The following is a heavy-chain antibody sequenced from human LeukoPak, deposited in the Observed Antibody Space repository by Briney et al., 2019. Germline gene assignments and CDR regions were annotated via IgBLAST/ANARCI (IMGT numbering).Heavy chain of an antibody. CDR3: AKDRRSGGVTIYAFDI. CDR2: ISGSGGST. Sequence: ETLSLTCTVSGGSISSYYWSWIRQPPGKGLEWVSAISGSGGSTYYADSVKGRFTISRDNSKNTLYLQMNSLRAEDTAVYYCAKDRRSGGVTIYAFDIWGQGTMVTVSS. V-gene: IGHV3-23*01. J-gene: IGHJ3*02. CDR1: GGSISSYY. D-gene: IGHD3-16*01.